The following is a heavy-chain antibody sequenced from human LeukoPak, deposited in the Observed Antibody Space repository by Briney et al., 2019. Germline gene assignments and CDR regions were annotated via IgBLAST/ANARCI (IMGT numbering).Heavy chain of an antibody. CDR2: ISYDGSSK. J-gene: IGHJ4*02. V-gene: IGHV3-30-3*01. Sequence: GRSLRLSCAASGFTFSSYAMHWVRQAPGKGLEWVAVISYDGSSKYYADSVKGRFTISRDNSKNTLYLQMNSLRAEDTAVYYCARDHYDFWSGYYKGMYYFDYWGQGTLVTVSS. D-gene: IGHD3-3*01. CDR1: GFTFSSYA. CDR3: ARDHYDFWSGYYKGMYYFDY.